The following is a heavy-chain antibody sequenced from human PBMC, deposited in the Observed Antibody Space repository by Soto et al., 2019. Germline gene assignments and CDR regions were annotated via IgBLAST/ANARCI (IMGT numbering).Heavy chain of an antibody. CDR1: CTKIDGYD. V-gene: IGHV4-59*01. D-gene: IGHD7-27*01. CDR3: ARDRAVYTGEGRHFYYYGMAV. CDR2: IYYSGNT. Sequence: QVRLQQSGPGLVKASETLSLSCNVSCTKIDGYDWSWIRQLPGRGLEWIGYIYYSGNTKYNPSLDSRVTISVDTFNNQLSRNLRSVTAADTAGYFFARDRAVYTGEGRHFYYYGMAVWGQGTTVTVSS. J-gene: IGHJ6*02.